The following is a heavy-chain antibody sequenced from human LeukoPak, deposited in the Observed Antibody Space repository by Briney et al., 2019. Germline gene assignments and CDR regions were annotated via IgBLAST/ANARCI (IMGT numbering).Heavy chain of an antibody. J-gene: IGHJ2*01. CDR1: GGSFSGYY. CDR2: INHSGST. D-gene: IGHD1-26*01. Sequence: PSETLSLTCAVYGGSFSGYYWSWIRQPPGKGLEWIGEINHSGSTNYNPSLKSRVTISVDTSKNQFSLKLSSVTAADTAVYYCARRFALVGRYFDLWGRGTLVTVSS. V-gene: IGHV4-34*01. CDR3: ARRFALVGRYFDL.